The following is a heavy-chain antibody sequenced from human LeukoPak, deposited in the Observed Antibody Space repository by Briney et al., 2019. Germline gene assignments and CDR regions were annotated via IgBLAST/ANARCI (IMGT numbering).Heavy chain of an antibody. CDR1: GFTVSNNY. CDR2: IYSGGST. Sequence: GGSLRLSCAASGFTVSNNYMTWVRQAPGKGLEWISLIYSGGSTYYADSVKGRFTISRDNSKNTLYLQMNSLRAEDTAVYYCAAYSSCDYWGQGTLVTVSS. CDR3: AAYSSCDY. V-gene: IGHV3-53*01. J-gene: IGHJ4*02. D-gene: IGHD6-6*01.